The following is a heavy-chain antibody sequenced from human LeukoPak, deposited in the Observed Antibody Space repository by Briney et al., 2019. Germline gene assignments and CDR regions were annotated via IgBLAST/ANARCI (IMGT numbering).Heavy chain of an antibody. CDR2: ISYDGSNK. CDR3: AKDEYYGSGSYDTPFDY. V-gene: IGHV3-30*18. D-gene: IGHD3-10*01. CDR1: GFTFSSYG. Sequence: GGSLRLSCAASGFTFSSYGMHWVRQAPGKELEWVAVISYDGSNKYYADSVKGRFTISRDNSKNTLYLQMNSLRAEDTAVYYCAKDEYYGSGSYDTPFDYWGQGTLVTVSS. J-gene: IGHJ4*02.